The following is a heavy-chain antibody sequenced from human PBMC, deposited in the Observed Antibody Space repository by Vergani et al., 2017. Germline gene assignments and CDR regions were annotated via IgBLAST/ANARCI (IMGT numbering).Heavy chain of an antibody. J-gene: IGHJ6*02. Sequence: EVQLVQSGAEVKKPGESLKISCKGSGYSFTSYWIGWVRQMPGKGLEWMGIIYPGDSDTRYSPSFQGLVTISADKSISTAYLQWSSLKASDTAMYYCARHSHWSSTSCRGRYYYGMDVWGQGTTVTVAS. CDR2: IYPGDSDT. V-gene: IGHV5-51*01. CDR1: GYSFTSYW. D-gene: IGHD2-2*01. CDR3: ARHSHWSSTSCRGRYYYGMDV.